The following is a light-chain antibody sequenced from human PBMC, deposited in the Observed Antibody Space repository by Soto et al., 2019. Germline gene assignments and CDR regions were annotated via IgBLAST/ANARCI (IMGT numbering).Light chain of an antibody. CDR2: AAS. J-gene: IGKJ4*01. Sequence: EIVLTQSPDSLAVSLGERATINCKSSRSVFFSPSRKTFLAWYQKKPGQPPRLLIYAASTRATGIPGRFSGSGSGTEFTLTISSLQSEDSAVYYCQQYNDWPPLTFGGGTKVEIK. CDR3: QQYNDWPPLT. V-gene: IGKV4-1*01. CDR1: RSVFFSPSRKTF.